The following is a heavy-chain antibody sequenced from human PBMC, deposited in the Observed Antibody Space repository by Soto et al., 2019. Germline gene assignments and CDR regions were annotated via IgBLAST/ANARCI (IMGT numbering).Heavy chain of an antibody. CDR2: IYPGDSDT. CDR3: ARGITRVRGVKAFYYYSGMDV. Sequence: PGECLKISCKGSGYSFTSYWIGWVRQMPGKGLEWMGIIYPGDSDTRYSPSFQGQVTISADKSISTAYLQWSSLKASDTAMYYCARGITRVRGVKAFYYYSGMDVWAKGPRSTSP. J-gene: IGHJ6*02. CDR1: GYSFTSYW. V-gene: IGHV5-51*01. D-gene: IGHD3-10*01.